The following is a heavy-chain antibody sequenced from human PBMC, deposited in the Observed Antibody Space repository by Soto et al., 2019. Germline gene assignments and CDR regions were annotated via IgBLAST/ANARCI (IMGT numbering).Heavy chain of an antibody. CDR2: IYYDGTT. J-gene: IGHJ6*02. CDR3: ARQGRNTKIVLVKHYAADF. V-gene: IGHV4-39*01. D-gene: IGHD3-22*01. CDR1: SGSISSTSYY. Sequence: SETLSLTCTVSSGSISSTSYYWAWIRQPPGKGQEWIGAIYYDGTTYYTDSLKSRVSISVDTSKNQFSLKLNSVTAADTAVYFCARQGRNTKIVLVKHYAADFWGQGTAVTVYS.